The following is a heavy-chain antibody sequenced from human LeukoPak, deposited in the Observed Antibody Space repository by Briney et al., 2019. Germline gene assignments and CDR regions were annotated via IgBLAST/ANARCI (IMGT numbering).Heavy chain of an antibody. J-gene: IGHJ4*02. Sequence: ASVTVSCKASGGTFSSYAISWVRQAPGQGLEWMGGIIPIFGTANYAQKFQGRVTITADESTSTAYMELSSLRSEDTAVYYCARQHYDSGSVDYWGQGTPVTVSS. CDR2: IIPIFGTA. D-gene: IGHD3-22*01. CDR3: ARQHYDSGSVDY. V-gene: IGHV1-69*13. CDR1: GGTFSSYA.